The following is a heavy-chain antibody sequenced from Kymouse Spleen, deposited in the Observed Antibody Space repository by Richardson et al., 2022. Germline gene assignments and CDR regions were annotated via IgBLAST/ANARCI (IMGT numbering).Heavy chain of an antibody. V-gene: IGHV3-73*02. CDR1: GFTFSGSA. Sequence: EVQLVESGGGLVQPGGSLKLSCAASGFTFSGSAMHWVRQASGKGLEWVGRIRSKANSYATAYAASVKGRFTISRDDSKNTAYLQMNSLKTEDTAVYYCTRSIAVAGWRYFDLWGRGTLVTVSS. CDR2: IRSKANSYAT. CDR3: TRSIAVAGWRYFDL. J-gene: IGHJ2*01. D-gene: IGHD6-19*01.